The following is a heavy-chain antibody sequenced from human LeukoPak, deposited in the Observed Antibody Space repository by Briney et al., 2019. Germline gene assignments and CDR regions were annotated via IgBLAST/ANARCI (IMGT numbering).Heavy chain of an antibody. Sequence: GGSLRLSCAASGFTVSSNYMSWVRQAPGKGLEWVSVIYSGGSTYYADSVKGRFTISRDNSKNTLYLQMNSLRAEDTAVYYCARTKVDTGPCFDYWGQGTLVTVSS. J-gene: IGHJ4*02. V-gene: IGHV3-53*01. CDR1: GFTVSSNY. D-gene: IGHD5-18*01. CDR3: ARTKVDTGPCFDY. CDR2: IYSGGST.